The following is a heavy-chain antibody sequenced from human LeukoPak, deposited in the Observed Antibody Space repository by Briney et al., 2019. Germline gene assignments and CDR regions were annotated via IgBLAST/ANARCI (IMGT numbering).Heavy chain of an antibody. CDR2: IRYDGSNK. CDR3: AKSGDYDSQFDP. J-gene: IGHJ5*02. V-gene: IGHV3-30*02. D-gene: IGHD3-3*01. Sequence: GGSLRLSCAASGFTFSSYGMHWVRQAPGKGLEWVAFIRYDGSNKYYADSVKGRFTISRDNSKNTLYLQMNSLRAGDTAVYYCAKSGDYDSQFDPWGQGTLVTVSS. CDR1: GFTFSSYG.